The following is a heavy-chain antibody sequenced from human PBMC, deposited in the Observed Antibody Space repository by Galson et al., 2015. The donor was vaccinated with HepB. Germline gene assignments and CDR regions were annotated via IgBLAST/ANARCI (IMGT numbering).Heavy chain of an antibody. D-gene: IGHD1-26*01. CDR1: GFTVSSNY. Sequence: SLRLSCAASGFTVSSNYMSWVRQAPGKGLEWVSVIYSGGSTYYADSVKGRFTISRDNSKNTLYLQMNSLRAEDTAVYYCARPWELLRSVLHYWGQGTLVTVSS. CDR3: ARPWELLRSVLHY. V-gene: IGHV3-66*02. CDR2: IYSGGST. J-gene: IGHJ4*02.